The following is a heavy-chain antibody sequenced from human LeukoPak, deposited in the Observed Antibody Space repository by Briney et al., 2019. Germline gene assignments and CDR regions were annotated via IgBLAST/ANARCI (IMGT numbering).Heavy chain of an antibody. CDR1: GGSISSYY. V-gene: IGHV4-59*01. Sequence: SETLSLTCTVYGGSISSYYWSWIRQPPGKGLEWIGYIYYSGSTNYNPSLKSRVTISVDTSKSQFSLKLSSVTAADTAVYYCARGVVGANYYYYYYYGMDVWGQGTTVTVSS. CDR3: ARGVVGANYYYYYYYGMDV. CDR2: IYYSGST. D-gene: IGHD1-26*01. J-gene: IGHJ6*02.